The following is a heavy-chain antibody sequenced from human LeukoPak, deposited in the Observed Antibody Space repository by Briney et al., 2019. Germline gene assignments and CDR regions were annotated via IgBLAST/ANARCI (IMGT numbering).Heavy chain of an antibody. CDR3: ARIAMVAATQWFDP. Sequence: SETLSLTFTVSGGSISSYYWSWIRQPPGKGLEWIGRIYTSGSTNYNPSLKSRVTISVDTSKNQFSLKLSSVTAADTAVYYCARIAMVAATQWFDPWGQGTLVTVSS. D-gene: IGHD2-15*01. CDR2: IYTSGST. J-gene: IGHJ5*02. V-gene: IGHV4-4*08. CDR1: GGSISSYY.